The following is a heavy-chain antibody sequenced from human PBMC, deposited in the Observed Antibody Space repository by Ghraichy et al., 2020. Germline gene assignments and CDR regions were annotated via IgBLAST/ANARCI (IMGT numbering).Heavy chain of an antibody. CDR2: IHHSGST. CDR3: ARVIGTVEGAGTGKYYFDY. Sequence: SETLSLTCTVSGGSVSSSKYYWGWIRQPPGKGLEWIANIHHSGSTYFNPTLKSRVTISIDTSENQFSLNVTFVTAADTAVYYCARVIGTVEGAGTGKYYFDYWDQGPLGTVSS. V-gene: IGHV4-39*01. CDR1: GGSVSSSKYY. D-gene: IGHD6-13*01. J-gene: IGHJ4*02.